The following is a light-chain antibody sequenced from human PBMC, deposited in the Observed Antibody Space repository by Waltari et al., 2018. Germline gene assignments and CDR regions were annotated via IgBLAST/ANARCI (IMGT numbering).Light chain of an antibody. CDR2: YDS. CDR3: QVWDSSSDHHVV. Sequence: SYVLTQPPSVSVAPGKTARITCGGNHIGSQSEPWYQQKPGQAPVLVIYYDSDRPSGIPERFSGSNSGNTATLTISRVEAGDEADYYCQVWDSSSDHHVVFGGGTKLTVL. CDR1: HIGSQS. J-gene: IGLJ2*01. V-gene: IGLV3-21*04.